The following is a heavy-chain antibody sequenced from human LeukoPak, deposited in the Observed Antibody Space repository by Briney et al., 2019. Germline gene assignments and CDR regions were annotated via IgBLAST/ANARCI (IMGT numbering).Heavy chain of an antibody. J-gene: IGHJ4*02. Sequence: GGSLRLSCVASGFTFSYYSMNWVRQAPGKGLEYVSAISSNGGSTYYANSVKGRFTISRDNSKNTSYLQMGSLRAEDTAVYYCARGPVYAYWGQGTLVTVSS. CDR3: ARGPVYAY. CDR1: GFTFSYYS. D-gene: IGHD3-16*01. CDR2: ISSNGGST. V-gene: IGHV3-64*01.